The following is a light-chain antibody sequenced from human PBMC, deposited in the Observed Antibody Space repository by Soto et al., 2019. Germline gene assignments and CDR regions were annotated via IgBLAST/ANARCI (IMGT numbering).Light chain of an antibody. CDR2: GAS. V-gene: IGKV3-15*01. CDR1: QSVNNN. Sequence: EIVMTQSPATLSVSPGERATLSCRASQSVNNNLAWYQQKPGQAPRLLIYGASTRATGLPARFSGSGSGTEFTLTLSSLQSEDFAIYYCQQYENWPLTFGGGTKVEIK. CDR3: QQYENWPLT. J-gene: IGKJ4*01.